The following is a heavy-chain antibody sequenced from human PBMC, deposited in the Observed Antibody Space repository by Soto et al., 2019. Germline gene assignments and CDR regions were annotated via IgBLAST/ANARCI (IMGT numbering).Heavy chain of an antibody. D-gene: IGHD3-16*01. J-gene: IGHJ3*02. Sequence: EVQLLESGGGLVQPGGSLRLSCAASGFTFSSYAMSWVRQAPGKGLEWVSAISGSGGSTYYADSVKGRFTISRDSSKNTLYLQMNILRAEDTAVYYWAKGPIGGYDAFDIWGQGTMVTVSS. CDR2: ISGSGGST. CDR3: AKGPIGGYDAFDI. V-gene: IGHV3-23*01. CDR1: GFTFSSYA.